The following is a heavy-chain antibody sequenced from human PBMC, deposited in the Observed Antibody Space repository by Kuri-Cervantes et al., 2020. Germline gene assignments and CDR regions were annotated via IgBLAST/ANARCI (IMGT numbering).Heavy chain of an antibody. Sequence: GGSLRLSCAASGFTFSSYWMSWVRQAPGKGLEWVANIKQDGSEKYYVDSVKGRFTISRDNAKNSLYLQMNSLRAEDTAVYYCARDYCSSTSCPYGSGSTLDYWGQGTLVTVSS. CDR1: GFTFSSYW. D-gene: IGHD2-2*01. CDR3: ARDYCSSTSCPYGSGSTLDY. J-gene: IGHJ4*02. CDR2: IKQDGSEK. V-gene: IGHV3-7*01.